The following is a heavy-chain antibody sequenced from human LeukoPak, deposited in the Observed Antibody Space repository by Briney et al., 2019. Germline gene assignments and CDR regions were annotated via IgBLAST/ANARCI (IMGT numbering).Heavy chain of an antibody. V-gene: IGHV3-7*04. CDR3: TRGGY. CDR2: IKEDGSEK. Sequence: GGSLRLSCAASGFTFRTYWMSWVRQAPGTGLEGVANIKEDGSEKYYVDSVKGRFTISTDDAKNSLYLQMNSLRAEDTAVYYCTRGGYWGQGTLVTVSS. CDR1: GFTFRTYW. J-gene: IGHJ4*02.